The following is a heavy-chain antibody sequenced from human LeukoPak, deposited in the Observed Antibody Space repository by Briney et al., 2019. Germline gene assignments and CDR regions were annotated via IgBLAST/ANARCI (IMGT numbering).Heavy chain of an antibody. J-gene: IGHJ4*01. D-gene: IGHD1-26*01. Sequence: GGSLRLSCAASGFTFSSYTMNWVRQAPGKGLEWVASISGGGTYIYYVDSVKGRYTISRDNAKNSLFLQMSSRRVEDTAVYYCARDVRGKYYNFWGHGAQVTVSS. CDR1: GFTFSSYT. CDR2: ISGGGTYI. CDR3: ARDVRGKYYNF. V-gene: IGHV3-21*01.